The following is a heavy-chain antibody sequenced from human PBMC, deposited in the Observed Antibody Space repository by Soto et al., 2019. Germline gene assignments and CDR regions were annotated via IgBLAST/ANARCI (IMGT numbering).Heavy chain of an antibody. CDR1: GSTFGTFW. J-gene: IGHJ5*02. V-gene: IGHV3-7*01. D-gene: IGHD2-2*01. CDR2: IKEEGSEK. Sequence: PGGSLRLSCAASGSTFGTFWMSWVRQAPGKGLEWVANIKEEGSEKYYVDSVKGRFTISRDNAKNSLFLQMNSLRAEDTAVYYCAKEKISTSCCNWFDPWGQGTLVTVSS. CDR3: AKEKISTSCCNWFDP.